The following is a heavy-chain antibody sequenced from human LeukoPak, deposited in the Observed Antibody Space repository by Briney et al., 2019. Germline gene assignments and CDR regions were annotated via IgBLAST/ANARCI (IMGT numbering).Heavy chain of an antibody. CDR1: DFTFDFYW. V-gene: IGHV3-7*01. J-gene: IGHJ4*02. Sequence: GGSLRLSCVASDFTFDFYWMTWVRQAPGKGLEWLANILPDGSQKYYVDSVKGRFTISRDNAKNSLYLQMNSLRAEDTAVYYCARGSTYYDSSGQVPFDYWGQGTLVTVSS. CDR2: ILPDGSQK. CDR3: ARGSTYYDSSGQVPFDY. D-gene: IGHD3-22*01.